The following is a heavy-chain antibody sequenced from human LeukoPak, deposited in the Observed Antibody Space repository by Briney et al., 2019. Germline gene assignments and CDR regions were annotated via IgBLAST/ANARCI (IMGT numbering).Heavy chain of an antibody. Sequence: SVKVSCKASGGTFSSYAISWVRQAPGQGLEWMGGIIPISGTANYAQKFQGRVTITADESTSTAYMELSSLRSEDTAVYYCAIPYSSSLPFDYWGQGTLVTVSS. J-gene: IGHJ4*02. CDR3: AIPYSSSLPFDY. CDR1: GGTFSSYA. CDR2: IIPISGTA. V-gene: IGHV1-69*13. D-gene: IGHD6-6*01.